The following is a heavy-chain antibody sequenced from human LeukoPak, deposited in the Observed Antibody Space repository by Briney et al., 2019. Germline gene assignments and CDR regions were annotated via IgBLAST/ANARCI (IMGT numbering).Heavy chain of an antibody. Sequence: ASVKVSCKASGGTFSSYAISWVRQAPGQGLEWMGGIIPIFGTANYAQKFQGRVTITADKSTSTAYMELSSLRSEDTAVYYCARGAGHVRYFDLGVPDYFDYWGQGTLVTVSS. J-gene: IGHJ4*02. D-gene: IGHD3-9*01. V-gene: IGHV1-69*06. CDR2: IIPIFGTA. CDR1: GGTFSSYA. CDR3: ARGAGHVRYFDLGVPDYFDY.